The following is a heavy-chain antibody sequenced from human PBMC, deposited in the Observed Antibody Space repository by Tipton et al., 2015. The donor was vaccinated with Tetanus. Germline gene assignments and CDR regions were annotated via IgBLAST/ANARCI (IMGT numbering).Heavy chain of an antibody. J-gene: IGHJ6*02. D-gene: IGHD6-6*01. CDR1: GYTFTSYD. V-gene: IGHV1-8*01. CDR2: MNPNSGNT. Sequence: QVQLVQSGAEVKKPGASVKVSCKASGYTFTSYDINWVRQATGQGLEWMGWMNPNSGNTGYAQKFQGRVSMTRNTSISTAYMELSSLRSEDTAVYYCARFPYSSSSFLPIPYYGMDVWGQGTTVTVSS. CDR3: ARFPYSSSSFLPIPYYGMDV.